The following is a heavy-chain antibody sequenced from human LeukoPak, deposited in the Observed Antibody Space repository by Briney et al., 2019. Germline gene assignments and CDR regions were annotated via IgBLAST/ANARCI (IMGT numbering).Heavy chain of an antibody. CDR3: SRNRYGSTEGCYYGMDV. J-gene: IGHJ6*02. V-gene: IGHV3-48*03. D-gene: IGHD2-15*01. Sequence: GGSLRLSCAASGFTFSSHEMNWVRQAPGKGLEWVSYISSSGRTIYYADSVKGRFTISRDNAKNSLYLQMNSLRAEDTAVYYCSRNRYGSTEGCYYGMDVWGQGTTVTVSS. CDR1: GFTFSSHE. CDR2: ISSSGRTI.